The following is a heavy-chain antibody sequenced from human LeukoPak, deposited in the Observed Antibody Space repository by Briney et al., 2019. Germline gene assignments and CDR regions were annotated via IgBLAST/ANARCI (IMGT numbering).Heavy chain of an antibody. D-gene: IGHD3-16*02. V-gene: IGHV4-34*01. Sequence: SETLSLTCAVYGGSFSGYYWSWIRQPPGKGLEWIGEINHSGSTNYNPSLKSRVTISVDTSKNQFSLKLSSVAAADTAVYYCARSLAFDYWGQGTLVTVSS. CDR3: ARSLAFDY. CDR1: GGSFSGYY. CDR2: INHSGST. J-gene: IGHJ4*02.